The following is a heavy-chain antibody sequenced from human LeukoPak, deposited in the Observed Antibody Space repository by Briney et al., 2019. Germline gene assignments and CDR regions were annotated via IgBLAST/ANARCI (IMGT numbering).Heavy chain of an antibody. CDR1: GFTFSSYW. CDR2: INSDGSST. D-gene: IGHD1-14*01. J-gene: IGHJ5*02. Sequence: AGGSLRLSCAASGFTFSSYWMHWVRQAPGKGLVWVSRINSDGSSTSYADSVKGRFTISRDNSKNTLYLQMNSLRAEDTAVYYCARDSGVTGNWFDPWGQGTLVTVSS. CDR3: ARDSGVTGNWFDP. V-gene: IGHV3-74*01.